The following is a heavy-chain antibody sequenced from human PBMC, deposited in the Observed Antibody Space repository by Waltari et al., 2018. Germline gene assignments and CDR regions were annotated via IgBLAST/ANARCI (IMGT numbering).Heavy chain of an antibody. D-gene: IGHD5-12*01. V-gene: IGHV5-51*01. J-gene: IGHJ4*02. CDR2: IYPGDSRT. CDR1: GSSFPSYY. Sequence: EVQVVQSGPEVKTPGESLKISCKASGSSFPSYYTGWVRRMPGKGLEWMGVIYPGDSRTRYNPSFQGQVTISADKSISTAYLQWSSLKASDTGIYYCTTLKNGGYDWFYFEHWGQGSLVTVS. CDR3: TTLKNGGYDWFYFEH.